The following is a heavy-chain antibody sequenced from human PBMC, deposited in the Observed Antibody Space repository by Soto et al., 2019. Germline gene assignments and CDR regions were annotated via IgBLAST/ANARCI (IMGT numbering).Heavy chain of an antibody. CDR3: DRDAWYDSSGYSRPGYYYYYGMDV. V-gene: IGHV1-69*06. CDR1: GGTFSSYA. D-gene: IGHD3-22*01. CDR2: IIPIFVTA. J-gene: IGHJ6*02. Sequence: QVQLVQSGAEVKKPGSSVKVSCKAYGGTFSSYAISWVRQAPGQGLEWMGGIIPIFVTANYAEKFQGRVTITAYKSTSTAYMELSSLRSEDTALYYCDRDAWYDSSGYSRPGYYYYYGMDVWGQGTTVTVSS.